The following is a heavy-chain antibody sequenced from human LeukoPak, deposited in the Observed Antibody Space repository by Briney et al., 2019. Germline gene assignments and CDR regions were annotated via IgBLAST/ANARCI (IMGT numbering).Heavy chain of an antibody. CDR1: GFTFSSYE. CDR3: ARDGSGSYSFSDY. J-gene: IGHJ4*02. D-gene: IGHD3-10*01. V-gene: IGHV3-48*03. CDR2: ISSSGSTI. Sequence: GGSLRLSCAAPGFTFSSYEMNWVRQAPGKGLEWVSYISSSGSTIYYADSVKGRFTISRDNAKNSLYLQMNSLRAEDTAVYYCARDGSGSYSFSDYWGQGTLVTVSS.